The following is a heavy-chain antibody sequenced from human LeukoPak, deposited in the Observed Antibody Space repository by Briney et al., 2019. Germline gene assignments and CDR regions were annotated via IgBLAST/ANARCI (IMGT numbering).Heavy chain of an antibody. Sequence: SETLSLTCTVSGDSMSSSYWNWIRQPPGKGLEWIGYISAGGSTNYNPSLKSRIIISEDMSKTQFSLKLTSVTAADTAIYYCARLIPGTTGHRINYFDYWGRGTLVTVSS. V-gene: IGHV4-4*09. D-gene: IGHD1-20*01. CDR1: GDSMSSSY. J-gene: IGHJ4*02. CDR2: ISAGGST. CDR3: ARLIPGTTGHRINYFDY.